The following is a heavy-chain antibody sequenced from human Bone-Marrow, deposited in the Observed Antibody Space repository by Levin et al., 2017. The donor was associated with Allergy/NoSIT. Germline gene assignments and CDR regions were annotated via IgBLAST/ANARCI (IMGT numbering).Heavy chain of an antibody. D-gene: IGHD2-15*01. CDR3: TRLGYGCGGSCYGPPAAYYGMDV. V-gene: IGHV3-73*01. Sequence: GESLKISCAASGFTFSGSAMHWVRQASGKGLEWVGRIRSKANSYATAYAASVKGRFTISRDDSKNTAYLQMNSLKTEDTAVYYCTRLGYGCGGSCYGPPAAYYGMDVWGQGTTVTVSS. J-gene: IGHJ6*02. CDR1: GFTFSGSA. CDR2: IRSKANSYAT.